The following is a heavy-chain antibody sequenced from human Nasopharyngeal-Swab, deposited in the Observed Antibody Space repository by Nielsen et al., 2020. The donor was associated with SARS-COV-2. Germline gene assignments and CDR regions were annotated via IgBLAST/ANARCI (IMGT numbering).Heavy chain of an antibody. Sequence: GGSLRLSCAASGFTFSSYWMSWFREAPGKGLEWVANIKQDGSEKYYVDSVKGRFTISRDNANNTLYLQMNSLRAEDTAVYYCARDSRGYSYGYIYFDYWGQGTLVTVSS. V-gene: IGHV3-7*03. CDR1: GFTFSSYW. CDR2: IKQDGSEK. CDR3: ARDSRGYSYGYIYFDY. J-gene: IGHJ4*02. D-gene: IGHD5-18*01.